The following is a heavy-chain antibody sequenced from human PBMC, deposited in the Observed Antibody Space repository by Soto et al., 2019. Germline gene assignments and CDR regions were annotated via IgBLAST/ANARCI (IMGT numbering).Heavy chain of an antibody. CDR3: ARRGPGTYFDY. CDR1: GFTFSSYA. CDR2: ISGSGDST. J-gene: IGHJ4*02. D-gene: IGHD6-13*01. V-gene: IGHV3-23*01. Sequence: EVQLLDSGGGLVQPGGSLRLSCAASGFTFSSYAMNCVRQAPGKGLEWVSVISGSGDSTYYADSVKGGFTISRDNSKNTLYLQMNSLRAEDTAVYYCARRGPGTYFDYWGQGTLVTVSS.